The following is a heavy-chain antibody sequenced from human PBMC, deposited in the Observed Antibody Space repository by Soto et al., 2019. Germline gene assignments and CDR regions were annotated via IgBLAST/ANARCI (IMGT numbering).Heavy chain of an antibody. CDR2: ITRTSNYI. CDR1: GFTFSDYY. D-gene: IGHD7-27*01. J-gene: IGHJ3*02. V-gene: IGHV3-11*01. Sequence: GGSLRLSCTASGFTFSDYYMNWIRQAPGKGLEWLSYITRTSNYIYYADSVKGRFTVSRDNAKNSLYLQMDSLRVDDTALYYFARELGTLGAFDIWGKGKMVTVSS. CDR3: ARELGTLGAFDI.